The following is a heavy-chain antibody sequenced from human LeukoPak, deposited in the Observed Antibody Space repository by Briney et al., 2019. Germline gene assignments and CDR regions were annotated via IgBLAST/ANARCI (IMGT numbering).Heavy chain of an antibody. CDR3: ARASSYGTGDFDY. V-gene: IGHV4-59*01. CDR1: GGSISSYY. CDR2: IYYSGST. J-gene: IGHJ4*02. D-gene: IGHD3-10*01. Sequence: SETLSLTCTVSGGSISSYYWSWIRQPPGKGLEWIGYIYYSGSTNYNPSLKSRVTISVDTSKNQFSLKLSSVTAADTAVYYCARASSYGTGDFDYWGQGTLVTVSS.